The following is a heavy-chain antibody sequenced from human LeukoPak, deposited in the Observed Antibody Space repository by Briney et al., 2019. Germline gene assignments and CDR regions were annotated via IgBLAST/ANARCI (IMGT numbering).Heavy chain of an antibody. D-gene: IGHD6-19*01. CDR1: GFTFSGSA. CDR3: TVPGSSGWSS. Sequence: GGSLRLSCAASGFTFSGSAMHWVRQASGKGLGWVGHIRSKANSYATAYAASVKGRFTISRDDSKNTAYLQMNSLKTEDTAVYYCTVPGSSGWSSWGQGTLVTVSS. CDR2: IRSKANSYAT. V-gene: IGHV3-73*01. J-gene: IGHJ5*02.